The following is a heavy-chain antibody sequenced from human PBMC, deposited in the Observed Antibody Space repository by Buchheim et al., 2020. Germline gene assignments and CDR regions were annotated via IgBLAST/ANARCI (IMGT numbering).Heavy chain of an antibody. CDR1: GYTFTSYY. J-gene: IGHJ5*02. V-gene: IGHV1-46*01. D-gene: IGHD5-18*01. CDR2: INPSGGST. CDR3: AGQEGAMGRIDP. Sequence: QVQLVQSGAEVKKPGASVKVSCKASGYTFTSYYMHWVRQPPGQGLEWMGIINPSGGSTSSAQKFQGRVTMTRDTATSTVYMELSRLRSEDTAVYYCAGQEGAMGRIDPWGQGTL.